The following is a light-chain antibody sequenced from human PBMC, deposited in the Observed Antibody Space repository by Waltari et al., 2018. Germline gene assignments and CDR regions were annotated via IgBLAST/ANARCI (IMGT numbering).Light chain of an antibody. CDR1: QSVLYSSNNKNY. Sequence: DIVMTQSPDSLAVSLGGRTTTNCKSSQSVLYSSNNKNYLACYQQKPGQHPKLLMYWASTRESGVPDRFSGSGSGTDFTLTISSLQAEDVAVYYCQQYYSTLFTFGPGTKVDIK. V-gene: IGKV4-1*01. CDR3: QQYYSTLFT. CDR2: WAS. J-gene: IGKJ3*01.